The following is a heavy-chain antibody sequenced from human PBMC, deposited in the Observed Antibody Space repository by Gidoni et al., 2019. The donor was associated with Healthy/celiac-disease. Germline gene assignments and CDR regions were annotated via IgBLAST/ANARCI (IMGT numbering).Heavy chain of an antibody. J-gene: IGHJ4*02. Sequence: QLQLQASGPGLVKPSDTMSSTCTVYGGSISSGSHYWGWICQPPGKGLEWIGSIYYSGSTYYNPFLKSRVTISVDTSKNQFSLKLSSVTAADTAVYYCARLQGRDYWGQGTLVTVSS. CDR2: IYYSGST. CDR1: GGSISSGSHY. V-gene: IGHV4-39*01. CDR3: ARLQGRDY.